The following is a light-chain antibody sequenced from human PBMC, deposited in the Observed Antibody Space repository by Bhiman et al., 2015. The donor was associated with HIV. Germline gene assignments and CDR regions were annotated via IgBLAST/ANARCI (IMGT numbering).Light chain of an antibody. Sequence: YELTQPPSVSVYPGQTASITCSGDKLGEQYVCWYQQKPGQSPVLVMYQDSKRPSGIPERFSGSNSGNTATLTISGTQAMDEADYYCQAWDSTSVVFGGGTKLTVL. CDR1: KLGEQY. CDR2: QDS. V-gene: IGLV3-1*01. J-gene: IGLJ2*01. CDR3: QAWDSTSVV.